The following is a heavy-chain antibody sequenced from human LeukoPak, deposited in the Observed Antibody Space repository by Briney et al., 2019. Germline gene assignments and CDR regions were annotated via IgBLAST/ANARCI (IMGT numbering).Heavy chain of an antibody. V-gene: IGHV3-7*01. Sequence: GGSLRLSCAASGFTFSNFWMSWVRQAPGKGLEWVATIRQDGSQKYYVDSVKGRFTISRGNAKNSLYLQMNSLRAEDTAVYYCASTTGDSSGWSPAYYYYYMDVWGKGTTVTISS. CDR2: IRQDGSQK. J-gene: IGHJ6*03. CDR3: ASTTGDSSGWSPAYYYYYMDV. D-gene: IGHD6-19*01. CDR1: GFTFSNFW.